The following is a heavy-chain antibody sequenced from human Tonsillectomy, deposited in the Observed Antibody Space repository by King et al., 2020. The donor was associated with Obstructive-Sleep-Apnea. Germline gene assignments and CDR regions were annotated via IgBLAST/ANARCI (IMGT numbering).Heavy chain of an antibody. CDR3: AKDYSSWYNYYAMDV. V-gene: IGHV3-30*02. CDR2: MKHDEGDK. Sequence: VQLVESGGCVVLPGGSVRLSWAASGLTFRSYGMNWVCKAPGRGLEWGACMKHDEGDKNNADSVRGRFSISSDNSKNTLFLQMSSLSAEDTAVYYCAKDYSSWYNYYAMDVWGQGTTVIVSS. J-gene: IGHJ6*02. CDR1: GLTFRSYG. D-gene: IGHD6-13*01.